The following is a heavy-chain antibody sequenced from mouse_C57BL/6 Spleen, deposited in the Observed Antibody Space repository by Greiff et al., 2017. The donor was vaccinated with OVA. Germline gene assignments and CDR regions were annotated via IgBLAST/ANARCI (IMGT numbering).Heavy chain of an antibody. J-gene: IGHJ3*01. CDR1: GYAFSSSW. D-gene: IGHD3-2*02. Sequence: VKLQQSGPELVKPGASVKISCKASGYAFSSSWMNWVKQRPGKGLEWIGRIYPGDGDTNYNGKFKGKATLTADKSSSTAYMQLSSLTSEDSAVYFCARSEAAQGFAYWGQGTLVTVSA. CDR2: IYPGDGDT. CDR3: ARSEAAQGFAY. V-gene: IGHV1-82*01.